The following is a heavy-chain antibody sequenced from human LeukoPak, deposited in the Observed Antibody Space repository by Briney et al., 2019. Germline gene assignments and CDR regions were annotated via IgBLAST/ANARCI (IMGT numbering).Heavy chain of an antibody. CDR3: AFNSGVAAAGLDY. J-gene: IGHJ4*02. D-gene: IGHD6-13*01. V-gene: IGHV4-34*01. CDR1: GGSFSGYY. CDR2: INHSGST. Sequence: SETLSLTCAVYGGSFSGYYWSWICQPPGKGLEWIGEINHSGSTNYNPSLKSRVTISVDTSKNQFSLKLSSVTAADTAVYYCAFNSGVAAAGLDYWGQGTLVTVSS.